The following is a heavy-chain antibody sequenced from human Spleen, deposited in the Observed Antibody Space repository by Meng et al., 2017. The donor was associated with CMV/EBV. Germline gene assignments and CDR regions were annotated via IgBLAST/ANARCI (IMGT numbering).Heavy chain of an antibody. CDR1: GFTFSNYW. CDR3: ASDLSNGDAFDI. Sequence: GGSLRLSCAASGFTFSNYWMHWVRQPPGKGLVWVSSIYSDGSATYCADSVKGRFTISRDNAKNTLYLQMNSLRAEDTAVYYCASDLSNGDAFDIWGQGTMVTVSS. CDR2: IYSDGSAT. D-gene: IGHD2-8*01. J-gene: IGHJ3*02. V-gene: IGHV3-74*01.